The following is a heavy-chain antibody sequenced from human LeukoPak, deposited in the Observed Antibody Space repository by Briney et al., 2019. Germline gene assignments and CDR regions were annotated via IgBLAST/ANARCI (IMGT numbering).Heavy chain of an antibody. D-gene: IGHD3-10*01. CDR1: GGSISSYY. CDR3: ARGGYYGSGNDFRFDP. V-gene: IGHV4-59*01. J-gene: IGHJ5*02. CDR2: IYYTGST. Sequence: SEILSLTCTVSGGSISSYYWSWIRQPPGKGLEWIGYIYYTGSTNYNPSLKSRVTISVETSKNQFSLKLKSVTAADTAVYYCARGGYYGSGNDFRFDPWGQGTLVTVSS.